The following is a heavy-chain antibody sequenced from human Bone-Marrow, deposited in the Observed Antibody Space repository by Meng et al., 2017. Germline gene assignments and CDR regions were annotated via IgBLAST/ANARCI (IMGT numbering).Heavy chain of an antibody. CDR3: ARGPTTMAHDFDY. CDR2: INHSGST. D-gene: IGHD4-11*01. Sequence: VQLQLWGEGLVKPSENLSLTCVVAGGAFSDYYWSWIRQPPGKGLEWIGEINHSGSTNYNPSLESRATISVDTSQNNLSLKLSSVTAADSAVYYCARGPTTMAHDFDYWGQGTLVTVSS. J-gene: IGHJ4*02. CDR1: GGAFSDYY. V-gene: IGHV4-34*01.